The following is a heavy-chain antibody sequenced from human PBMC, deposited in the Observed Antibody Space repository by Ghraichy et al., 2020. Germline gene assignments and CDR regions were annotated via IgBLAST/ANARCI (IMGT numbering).Heavy chain of an antibody. CDR2: ISYDGSNK. Sequence: GGSLRLSCAASGFTFSSYGMHWVRQAPGKGLEWVAVISYDGSNKYYADSVKGRFTISRDNSKNTLYLQMNSLRAEDTAVYYCAKDIRLQLTGNWFDPWGQGTLVTVSS. D-gene: IGHD4-11*01. CDR3: AKDIRLQLTGNWFDP. V-gene: IGHV3-30*18. CDR1: GFTFSSYG. J-gene: IGHJ5*02.